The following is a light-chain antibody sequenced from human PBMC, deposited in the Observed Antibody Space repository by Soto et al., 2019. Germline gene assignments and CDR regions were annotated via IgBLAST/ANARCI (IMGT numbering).Light chain of an antibody. CDR2: DVS. V-gene: IGLV2-14*01. J-gene: IGLJ2*01. Sequence: QSALTQPASVSGSPGQSITIYCTGTSSDVGGYNYVSWYQQHPGKAPKLMIYDVSNRPSGVSNRFSGSKSGNTASLTISGLQAEDEADYYCSSYTSSSTLAVFGGGTKVTVL. CDR1: SSDVGGYNY. CDR3: SSYTSSSTLAV.